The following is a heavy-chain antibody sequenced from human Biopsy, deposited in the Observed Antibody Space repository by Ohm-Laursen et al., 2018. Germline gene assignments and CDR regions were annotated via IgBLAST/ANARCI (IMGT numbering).Heavy chain of an antibody. V-gene: IGHV3-21*01. CDR2: ISSNGTYK. Sequence: SLRLSCTASEFTFSAYTMNWVRQAPGKGLEWVSSISSNGTYKLYTDPLKGRFTISRDNAKNSLYLLMNSLTVDDTAVYYCARMGGAGSDWYVDSWGQGTLVTVSS. CDR1: EFTFSAYT. CDR3: ARMGGAGSDWYVDS. J-gene: IGHJ4*02. D-gene: IGHD6-19*01.